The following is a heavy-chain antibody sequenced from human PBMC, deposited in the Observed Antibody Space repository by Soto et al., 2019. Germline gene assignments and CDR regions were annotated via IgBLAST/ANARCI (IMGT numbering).Heavy chain of an antibody. D-gene: IGHD2-21*01. Sequence: SQTLSLTCASSGDSVSSNSAAWNWIRQSPSRGLEWLGRTYYRSKWYNDYAVSVKSRITINPDTSKNQFSLQLNSVTPEDTAVYYCARDRLLPEFYCGGDCSPPNWFLPSGQAPLLTLSS. CDR2: TYYRSKWYN. CDR3: ARDRLLPEFYCGGDCSPPNWFLP. J-gene: IGHJ5*02. CDR1: GDSVSSNSAA. V-gene: IGHV6-1*01.